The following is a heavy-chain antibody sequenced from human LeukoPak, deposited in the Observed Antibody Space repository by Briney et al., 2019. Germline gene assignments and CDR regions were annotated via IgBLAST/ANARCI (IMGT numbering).Heavy chain of an antibody. Sequence: SETLSLTCTVSGGSISSGGYYWSWIRQHPGKGLEWIGYIYYSGSTNYNPSLKSRVTISVDTSKNQFSLKLSSVTAADTAVYYCARDSSGYSYWGQGALVTVSS. CDR1: GGSISSGGYY. CDR2: IYYSGST. J-gene: IGHJ4*02. V-gene: IGHV4-31*03. CDR3: ARDSSGYSY. D-gene: IGHD3-22*01.